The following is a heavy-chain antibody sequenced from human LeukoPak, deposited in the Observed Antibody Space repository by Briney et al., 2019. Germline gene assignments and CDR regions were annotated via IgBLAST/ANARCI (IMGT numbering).Heavy chain of an antibody. J-gene: IGHJ3*02. Sequence: GGSLRLSCAASGFTFSNYNMNWVRQAPGKGLEWVSSISSSHNYIYYADSVKGRFTISRDNAKNSLYLQMNSLRAEDTAVYYCAKGPNYDILTGWRKTYNGFDIWGQGTMVTVSS. CDR2: ISSSHNYI. D-gene: IGHD3-9*01. V-gene: IGHV3-21*01. CDR3: AKGPNYDILTGWRKTYNGFDI. CDR1: GFTFSNYN.